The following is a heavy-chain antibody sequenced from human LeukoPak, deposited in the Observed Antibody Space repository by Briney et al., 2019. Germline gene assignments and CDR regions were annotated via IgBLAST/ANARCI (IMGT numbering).Heavy chain of an antibody. CDR2: ISTDGSST. CDR3: VREYSSSSGRAFDI. V-gene: IGHV3-74*01. D-gene: IGHD6-6*01. Sequence: PGGSLRLSCAASGFTFSSYWMHWARQAPGKGLVWVSRISTDGSSTNSADSVKGRFTISRDNAKNTLYLQMNSLRAEDTAVYYCVREYSSSSGRAFDIWGQGTMVTVSP. CDR1: GFTFSSYW. J-gene: IGHJ3*02.